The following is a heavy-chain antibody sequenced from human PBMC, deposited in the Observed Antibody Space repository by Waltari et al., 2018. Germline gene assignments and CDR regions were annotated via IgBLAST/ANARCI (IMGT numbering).Heavy chain of an antibody. J-gene: IGHJ5*02. CDR1: GYSFSDYW. CDR2: IYPGDSDT. D-gene: IGHD2-15*01. CDR3: ARQVVEDGTWVRLDP. Sequence: EVQLVPSGAEVKKPGESLKISCKASGYSFSDYWIGWVRQRPGKGREWMGSIYPGDSDTKYSPSFQGHVTISVDKSISTAYLQWNSLKASDSAIYYCARQVVEDGTWVRLDPWGQGSLVTVSP. V-gene: IGHV5-51*01.